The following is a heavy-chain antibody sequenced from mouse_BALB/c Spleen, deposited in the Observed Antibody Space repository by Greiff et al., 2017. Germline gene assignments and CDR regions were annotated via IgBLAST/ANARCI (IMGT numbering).Heavy chain of an antibody. J-gene: IGHJ2*01. Sequence: QVQLQQSGAELVRPGASVTLSCKASGYTFTDYEMHWVKQTPVHGLEWIGAIDPETGGTAYNQKFKGKATLTADKSSSTAYMELRSLTSEDSAVYYCTIRWSHYFDDWGQGTTLTVSS. D-gene: IGHD1-1*01. CDR1: GYTFTDYE. CDR3: TIRWSHYFDD. V-gene: IGHV1-15*01. CDR2: IDPETGGT.